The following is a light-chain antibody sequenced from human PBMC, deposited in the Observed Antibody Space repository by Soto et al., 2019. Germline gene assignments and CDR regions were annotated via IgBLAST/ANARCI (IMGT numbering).Light chain of an antibody. CDR2: TAS. J-gene: IGKJ1*01. CDR1: KSIRTS. CDR3: QQSYSRPRA. Sequence: DIQMTQSPSSLSASVGDRVTITCRASKSIRTSLNWYQQKPGKAPSLLIYTASSLESGVPSRFSGSGSGTDFTLTTSSLQPEDFATYFCQQSYSRPRAFGQGTKVDI. V-gene: IGKV1-39*01.